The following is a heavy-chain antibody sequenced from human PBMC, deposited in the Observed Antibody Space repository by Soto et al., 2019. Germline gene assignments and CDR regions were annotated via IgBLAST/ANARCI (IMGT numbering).Heavy chain of an antibody. CDR1: GGSINYNSYH. V-gene: IGHV4-39*02. Sequence: SETLSLTCSVSGGSINYNSYHWGWIRQPPGQGLEWIGSIFYTGTTFYNPSLESRVTMSVDTSKNSFSLHLTSVTAADTAVYFCARLVVVAPVANVWGQGTLVTVSS. J-gene: IGHJ4*02. CDR2: IFYTGTT. D-gene: IGHD2-2*01. CDR3: ARLVVVAPVANV.